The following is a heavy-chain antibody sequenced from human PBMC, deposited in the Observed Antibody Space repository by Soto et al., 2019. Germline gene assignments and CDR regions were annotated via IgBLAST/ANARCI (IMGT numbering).Heavy chain of an antibody. D-gene: IGHD3-22*01. CDR3: ASRAAYYDSSGYYPDDAFEI. Sequence: ASVKVSCKASGYTFTSYGISWVRQAPGQGLEWMGWISAYNGNTDYAQKLQGRVTMTTDTSTSTAYMELRSLRSDDTAVYYCASRAAYYDSSGYYPDDAFEIWGQGTMVTVSS. V-gene: IGHV1-18*01. CDR1: GYTFTSYG. CDR2: ISAYNGNT. J-gene: IGHJ3*02.